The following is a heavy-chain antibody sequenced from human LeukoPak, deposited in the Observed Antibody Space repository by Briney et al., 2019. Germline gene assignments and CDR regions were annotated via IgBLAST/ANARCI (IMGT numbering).Heavy chain of an antibody. D-gene: IGHD1-1*01. Sequence: PSGTLALTCAVYGGSFRGYSWGGIGQPPGKGRYWMGEINHSGNNDYNPSLKSRVTISVDTSTNQFSLKLSSVSAADTAVYYCARVGYNWRDFDYWGQGTLVTVSS. V-gene: IGHV4-34*01. CDR2: INHSGNN. J-gene: IGHJ4*02. CDR1: GGSFRGYS. CDR3: ARVGYNWRDFDY.